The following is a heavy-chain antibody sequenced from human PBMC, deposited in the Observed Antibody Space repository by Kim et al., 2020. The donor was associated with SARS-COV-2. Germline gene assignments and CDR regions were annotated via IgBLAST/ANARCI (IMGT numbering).Heavy chain of an antibody. V-gene: IGHV3-9*01. J-gene: IGHJ3*02. CDR1: GFTFDDYA. D-gene: IGHD6-13*01. Sequence: GGSLRLSCAASGFTFDDYAMHWVRQAPGKGLEWVSGISWNSGSIGYADSVKGRFTISRDNAKNSLYLQMNSLRAEDTALYYCAKGDQQQLSAFDIWGQGTMVTVSS. CDR3: AKGDQQQLSAFDI. CDR2: ISWNSGSI.